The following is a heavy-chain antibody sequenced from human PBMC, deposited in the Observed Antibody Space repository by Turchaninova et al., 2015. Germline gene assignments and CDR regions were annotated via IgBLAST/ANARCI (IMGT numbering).Heavy chain of an antibody. V-gene: IGHV1-2*06. Sequence: QVQVVQSAAEVRKPGASVTVSCKTSRDAFTGHYMHWVRQVPGQGLEWMGRVDLNSAYLDSAKKFQGRVTLTRDTAISTAYMEVSDLRFDDTALYFCAREIEVAGNTFDVWGRGTMVTVSS. CDR3: AREIEVAGNTFDV. D-gene: IGHD6-19*01. CDR2: VDLNSAYL. CDR1: RDAFTGHY. J-gene: IGHJ3*01.